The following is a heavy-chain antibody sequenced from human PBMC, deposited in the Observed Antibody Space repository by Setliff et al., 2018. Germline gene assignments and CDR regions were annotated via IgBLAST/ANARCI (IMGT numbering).Heavy chain of an antibody. Sequence: SCTVSGGSMIGGHYYWSWIRQLPGKGLEWIAYIYYSGNTYYNPSLKSRVTISVDTSKNQFSLKINSVTAADTAVYYCARGHCSSGECPNYFDPWGQGTQVTVSS. CDR2: IYYSGNT. J-gene: IGHJ5*02. V-gene: IGHV4-31*03. CDR3: ARGHCSSGECPNYFDP. D-gene: IGHD2-15*01. CDR1: GGSMIGGHYY.